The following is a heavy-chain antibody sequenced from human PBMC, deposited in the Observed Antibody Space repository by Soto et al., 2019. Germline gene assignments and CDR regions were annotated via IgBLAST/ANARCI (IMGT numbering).Heavy chain of an antibody. CDR2: IYWNDDK. CDR3: AHSPSGIAPAGPAIYWFDP. Sequence: SGPTLVNPTQPLTLTCTFSGFSLSTSGVGVGWIRQPPGKALEWLALIYWNDDKRYSPSLRSRLTITKDTSKNQVGLTMTNMVPVDTATYYCAHSPSGIAPAGPAIYWFDPWGQGXLVTVSS. J-gene: IGHJ5*02. D-gene: IGHD6-13*01. V-gene: IGHV2-5*01. CDR1: GFSLSTSGVG.